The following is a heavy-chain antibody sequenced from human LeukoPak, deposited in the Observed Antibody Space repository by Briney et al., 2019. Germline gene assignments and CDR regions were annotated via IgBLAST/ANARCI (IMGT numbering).Heavy chain of an antibody. J-gene: IGHJ4*02. CDR3: AKAGPFFASSGSHYSGYFDY. CDR2: ISGSGGRT. V-gene: IGHV3-23*01. CDR1: GFTFSSYN. D-gene: IGHD3-22*01. Sequence: GGSLRLSCAASGFTFSSYNMSWVRQAPGKGLEWVSAISGSGGRTYYADSVKGRFTISRDNAKNTVYVQMNSVRAGDTAVYYCAKAGPFFASSGSHYSGYFDYCRRGTLVTVSS.